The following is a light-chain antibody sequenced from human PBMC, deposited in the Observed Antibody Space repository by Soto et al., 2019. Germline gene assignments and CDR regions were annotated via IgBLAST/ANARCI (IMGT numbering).Light chain of an antibody. J-gene: IGLJ1*01. CDR3: CSYAGSTTFV. V-gene: IGLV2-23*01. CDR1: SSDVGSYNL. CDR2: EGT. Sequence: LTQPASVSGSPGQSITISCTGTSSDVGSYNLVSWYQQHPGKAPKLTISEGTKRPSGVSNRFSGSKSGNTASLAISGLQADDEADYYCCSYAGSTTFVFGTGTKVTVL.